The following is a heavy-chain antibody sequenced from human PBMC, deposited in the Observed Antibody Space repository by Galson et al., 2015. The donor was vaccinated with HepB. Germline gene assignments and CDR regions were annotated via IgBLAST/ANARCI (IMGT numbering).Heavy chain of an antibody. CDR2: INPSGGST. D-gene: IGHD5-18*01. CDR3: ASARGYSSGPLGY. V-gene: IGHV1-46*04. J-gene: IGHJ4*02. CDR1: GYTFTSYY. Sequence: SVKVSCKASGYTFTSYYMHWVRQAPGQGLEWMGIINPSGGSTTYAQKLQGRVTMNRDTSTSTVYMELGSLRSEDTAVYYCASARGYSSGPLGYWGQGTLVTVSS.